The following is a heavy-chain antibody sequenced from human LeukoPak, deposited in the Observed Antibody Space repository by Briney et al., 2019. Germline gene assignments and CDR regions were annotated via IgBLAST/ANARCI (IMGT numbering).Heavy chain of an antibody. Sequence: ASVKVSCKASGYTFTGYYMHWVRRAPGQELEWMGWINPNSGGTNYAQKVQGRVTMTRDTSISTAYMELSRLRSDDTAVYYCARDPNPSGGSAFDIWGQGTMVTVSS. J-gene: IGHJ3*02. CDR3: ARDPNPSGGSAFDI. V-gene: IGHV1-2*02. CDR1: GYTFTGYY. CDR2: INPNSGGT. D-gene: IGHD2-15*01.